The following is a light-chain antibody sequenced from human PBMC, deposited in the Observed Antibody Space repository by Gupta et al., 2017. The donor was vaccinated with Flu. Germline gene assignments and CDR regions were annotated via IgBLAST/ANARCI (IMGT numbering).Light chain of an antibody. CDR2: DDS. CDR1: DIGRKS. Sequence: SYVLTQPPSVSVAPGQTARITCGGNDIGRKSVHWYQQKPGQGPVLVVHDDSDRPSGIPERFSGSNSVNTATLTISRVEVGDEADYYCQVWDTSSDSVFGTGTKVTVL. CDR3: QVWDTSSDSV. V-gene: IGLV3-21*02. J-gene: IGLJ1*01.